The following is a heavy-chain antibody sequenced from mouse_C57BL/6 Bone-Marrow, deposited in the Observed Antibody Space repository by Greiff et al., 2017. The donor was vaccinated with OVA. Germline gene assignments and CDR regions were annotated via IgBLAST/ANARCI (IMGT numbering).Heavy chain of an antibody. V-gene: IGHV1-81*01. J-gene: IGHJ1*03. CDR1: GYTFTSYG. CDR3: ARRGAITTVVATRDFDV. Sequence: VQLKESGAELARPGASVKLSCKASGYTFTSYGISWVKQRTGQGLEWIGEIYPRSGNTYYNEKFKGKATLTADKSSSTAYMELRSLTSEDSAVYFCARRGAITTVVATRDFDVWGTGTTVTVSS. CDR2: IYPRSGNT. D-gene: IGHD1-1*01.